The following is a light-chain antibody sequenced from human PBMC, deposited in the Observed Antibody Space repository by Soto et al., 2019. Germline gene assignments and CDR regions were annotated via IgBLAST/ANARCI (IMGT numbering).Light chain of an antibody. CDR3: SSFTSAYTFV. J-gene: IGLJ1*01. CDR1: TSDVGGYNY. Sequence: QSALTQPASVSGSPGQSIAISCTGTTSDVGGYNYVSWYQQHPGKAPKLLLSEVSNRPSGVSDRFSGSKSGNTASLTMSGLQTQDEADYYCSSFTSAYTFVFGTGTKLTVL. V-gene: IGLV2-14*01. CDR2: EVS.